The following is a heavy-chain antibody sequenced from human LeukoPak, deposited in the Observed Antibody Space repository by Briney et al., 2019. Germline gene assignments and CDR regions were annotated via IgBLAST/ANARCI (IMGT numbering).Heavy chain of an antibody. V-gene: IGHV3-7*03. CDR2: IKQDGSEK. CDR1: GFTFSSYW. J-gene: IGHJ6*02. D-gene: IGHD3-10*01. Sequence: GGSLRLSCAASGFTFSSYWMSWVRQAPGKGLEWVANIKQDGSEKYYVDSVKGRFTISRDNAKNSLYLQMNSLRAEDTAVSCCARDNIQIWFAYYYYGMDVWGQGTTVTVSS. CDR3: ARDNIQIWFAYYYYGMDV.